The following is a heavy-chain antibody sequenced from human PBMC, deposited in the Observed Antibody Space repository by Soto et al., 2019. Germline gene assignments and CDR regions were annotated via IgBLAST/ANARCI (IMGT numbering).Heavy chain of an antibody. CDR1: GYTFTSYG. V-gene: IGHV1-18*01. J-gene: IGHJ6*02. D-gene: IGHD3-22*01. CDR2: ISAYNGNT. CDR3: ARDYYDSSGYFSIYYYYYAMDV. Sequence: ASVKVSCKASGYTFTSYGISWVRQAPGQGLEWMGWISAYNGNTNYAQKLQGRVTMTTDTSTSTAYMELRSLRSDDTAVYYCARDYYDSSGYFSIYYYYYAMDVWGQGTTVTVSS.